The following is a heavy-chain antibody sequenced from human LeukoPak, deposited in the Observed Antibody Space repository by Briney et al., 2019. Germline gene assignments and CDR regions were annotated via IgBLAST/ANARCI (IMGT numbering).Heavy chain of an antibody. CDR3: AQANSFCHGLDV. Sequence: SETLSLTCTVSGGSVSSGSYYWSWIRQPPGKGLEWIGYIYYSGSTNYNPSLKSRVTISVDTSKNQFSLKLSSVTAADTAVYYCAQANSFCHGLDVWGQGTTVTVSS. CDR2: IYYSGST. CDR1: GGSVSSGSYY. J-gene: IGHJ6*02. D-gene: IGHD4-23*01. V-gene: IGHV4-61*01.